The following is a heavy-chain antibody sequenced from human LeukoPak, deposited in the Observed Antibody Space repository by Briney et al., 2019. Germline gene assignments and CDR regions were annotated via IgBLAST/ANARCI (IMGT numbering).Heavy chain of an antibody. CDR3: AKEPSSSWYLRFFEY. CDR2: ISDDGSDI. CDR1: GFTFSNAW. J-gene: IGHJ4*02. V-gene: IGHV3-30*18. D-gene: IGHD3-22*01. Sequence: GGSLRLSCAASGFTFSNAWMVWVRQAPGKGLEWVAVISDDGSDIHYADSVKGRFTISRDNSHNTVYLQMNSVRAEDTAVYHCAKEPSSSWYLRFFEYWGQGTLVTVSS.